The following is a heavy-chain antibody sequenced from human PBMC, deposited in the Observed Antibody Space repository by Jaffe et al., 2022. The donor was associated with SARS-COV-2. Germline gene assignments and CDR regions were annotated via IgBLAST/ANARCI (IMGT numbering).Heavy chain of an antibody. CDR3: ARDHVVYADASDI. D-gene: IGHD2-21*01. CDR2: IKPDGSVK. CDR1: GFTFSDSW. J-gene: IGHJ3*02. Sequence: EVQLVESGGGLVQPGGSLRLSCAASGFTFSDSWMSWVRQAPRRGLEWVANIKPDGSVKNYVESVKGRFTISRDNAKNSLYLQMNSLRAEDTAMYYCARDHVVYADASDIWGQGTMVAVSS. V-gene: IGHV3-7*03.